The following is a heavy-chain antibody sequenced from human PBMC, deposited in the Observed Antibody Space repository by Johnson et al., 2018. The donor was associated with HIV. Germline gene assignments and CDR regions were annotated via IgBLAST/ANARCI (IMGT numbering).Heavy chain of an antibody. Sequence: VQLVESGGGVVQPGRSLRLSCAASGFTFSSYAMHWVRQAPGKGLEWVADIKCDGSEKYYADSVKGRFIISRDNSKNTLLLKMNSLRAEDTAVYYCAKDITDQAIWGQGTMVTVSS. CDR2: IKCDGSEK. J-gene: IGHJ3*02. CDR3: AKDITDQAI. V-gene: IGHV3-33*06. CDR1: GFTFSSYA.